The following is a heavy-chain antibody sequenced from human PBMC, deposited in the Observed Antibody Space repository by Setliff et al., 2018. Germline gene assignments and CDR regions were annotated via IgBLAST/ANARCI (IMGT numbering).Heavy chain of an antibody. CDR3: ARGRNIAARLLDS. CDR2: INHRGST. J-gene: IGHJ4*02. V-gene: IGHV4-34*01. CDR1: GGTFSDYH. D-gene: IGHD6-6*01. Sequence: SETLSLTCAAYGGTFSDYHWTWIRQSPEKGLEWIGEINHRGSTNYNPSLKSRVTISIDTSKDQFSLKLISMTAADTAVYYFARGRNIAARLLDSWGQGTLVTVSS.